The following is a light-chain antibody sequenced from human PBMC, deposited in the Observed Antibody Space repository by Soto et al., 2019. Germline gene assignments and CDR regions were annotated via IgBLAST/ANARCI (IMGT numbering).Light chain of an antibody. CDR1: SSNIGNNA. V-gene: IGLV1-36*01. CDR3: AAWDDSLNGVV. CDR2: YDD. J-gene: IGLJ2*01. Sequence: QSVLTQPPSVSEAPRQRVTISCSGSSSNIGNNAVNWYQQLPGKAPKLLIYYDDLLPSGVSGRFSGSKSGTSASLAISGLQSEDEADYYCAAWDDSLNGVVFGGGTPLTVL.